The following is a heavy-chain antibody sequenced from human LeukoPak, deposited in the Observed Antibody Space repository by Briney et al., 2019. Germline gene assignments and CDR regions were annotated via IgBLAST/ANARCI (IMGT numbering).Heavy chain of an antibody. CDR1: GGSISSSNYY. D-gene: IGHD2-2*01. J-gene: IGHJ6*03. CDR2: IYYSGST. V-gene: IGHV4-61*05. Sequence: SETLSLTCTVSGGSISSSNYYWGWIRQPPGKGLEWIGYIYYSGSTNYNPSLKSRVTISVDTSKNRFSLKLSSVTAADTAVYYCARGLQPAAINYYMDVWGKGTTVTVSS. CDR3: ARGLQPAAINYYMDV.